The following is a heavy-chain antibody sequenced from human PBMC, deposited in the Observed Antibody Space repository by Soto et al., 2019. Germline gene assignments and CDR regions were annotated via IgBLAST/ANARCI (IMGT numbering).Heavy chain of an antibody. J-gene: IGHJ6*03. CDR3: ARSNGRRYYYYYYMDV. CDR2: INHSGST. V-gene: IGHV4-34*01. CDR1: GGSFSGYY. Sequence: SKTLSLTCAVYGGSFSGYYWSWIRQPPGKGLEWIGEINHSGSTNYNPSLKSRVTISVDTSKNQFSLKLSSVTAADTAVYYCARSNGRRYYYYYYMDVWGKGTTVTVSS. D-gene: IGHD2-8*01.